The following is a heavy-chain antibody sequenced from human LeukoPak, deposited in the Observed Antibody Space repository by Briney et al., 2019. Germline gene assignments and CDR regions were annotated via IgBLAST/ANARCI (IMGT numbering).Heavy chain of an antibody. V-gene: IGHV4-39*01. J-gene: IGHJ6*02. Sequence: SETLSLTRTVSGGSISSSSYYWGWIRQPPGKGLEWIGSIYYSGSTYYNPSLKSRVTISVDTSKNQFSLKLSSVTAADTAVYYCARSRRDIVVVPAASHYGMDVWGQGTTVTVSS. CDR1: GGSISSSSYY. CDR3: ARSRRDIVVVPAASHYGMDV. D-gene: IGHD2-2*01. CDR2: IYYSGST.